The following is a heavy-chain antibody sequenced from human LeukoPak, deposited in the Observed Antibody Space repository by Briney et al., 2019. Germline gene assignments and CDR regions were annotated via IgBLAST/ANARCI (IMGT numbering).Heavy chain of an antibody. V-gene: IGHV3-74*01. CDR1: GFPFSSYW. CDR3: ARGRPHGNDY. CDR2: INSDGSST. D-gene: IGHD4-23*01. Sequence: GGSLRLSCVASGFPFSSYWMTWVRQAPGKGLVWVSRINSDGSSTSYADSVKGRFTISRDNAKNTLYLQMNSLRVEDTAVYYCARGRPHGNDYWGQGTLVTVSS. J-gene: IGHJ4*02.